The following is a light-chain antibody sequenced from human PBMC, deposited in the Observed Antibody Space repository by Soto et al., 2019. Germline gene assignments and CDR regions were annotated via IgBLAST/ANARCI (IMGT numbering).Light chain of an antibody. CDR1: QSISSW. J-gene: IGKJ2*01. V-gene: IGKV1-5*03. Sequence: PSIRAASEGDRVTTTCRASQSISSWLAWYQQKPGTAPKLLIYKASTLESGVPSRFSGIRSGTEFTLTVSSLQPDDFAAHYCQQYNDSCPYTFGQGTKVDI. CDR3: QQYNDSCPYT. CDR2: KAS.